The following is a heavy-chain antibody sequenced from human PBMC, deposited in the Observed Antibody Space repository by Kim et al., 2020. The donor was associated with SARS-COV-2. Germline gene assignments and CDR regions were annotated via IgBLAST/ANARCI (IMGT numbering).Heavy chain of an antibody. Sequence: GESLKISCKGSGYSFTSYWIGWVHHMPGKGLEWMGVIYPGDSDTRYSPSFQGQVTISADKSISTAYLQWRSLKASDTAMYYCARASYYYDNSGPGAFDIWGQGTMVTVSS. CDR3: ARASYYYDNSGPGAFDI. V-gene: IGHV5-51*07. CDR1: GYSFTSYW. D-gene: IGHD3-22*01. CDR2: IYPGDSDT. J-gene: IGHJ3*02.